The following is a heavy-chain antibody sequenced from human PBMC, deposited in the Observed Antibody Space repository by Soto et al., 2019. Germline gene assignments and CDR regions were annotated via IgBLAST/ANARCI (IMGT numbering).Heavy chain of an antibody. J-gene: IGHJ6*01. Sequence: GGSLRLSCAASGFSFSASTIHWVRQASGKGLEWLGRIRGKINNYASAYGASGKGRITMSRDDSQDTAYLQINSLKTQDTAVYCCTRSAGHFGVRARGAVSYTYCRGGWGKGSRVTV. CDR3: TRSAGHFGVRARGAVSYTYCRGG. CDR2: IRGKINNYAS. CDR1: GFSFSAST. D-gene: IGHD3-3*01. V-gene: IGHV3-73*01.